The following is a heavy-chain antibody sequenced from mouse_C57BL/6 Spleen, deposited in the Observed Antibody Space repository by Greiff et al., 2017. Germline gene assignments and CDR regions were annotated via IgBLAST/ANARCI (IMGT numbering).Heavy chain of an antibody. V-gene: IGHV3-6*01. Sequence: EVQLVESGPGLVKPSQSLSLTCSVTGYSITSGYYWNWIRQFPGNKLEWMGYISYDGSNNYNPSLKNRISITRDTSKNQFFLKLNSVTTEDTATDYCAREELGDYLDYWGQGTTLTVSS. D-gene: IGHD4-1*01. CDR2: ISYDGSN. CDR3: AREELGDYLDY. CDR1: GYSITSGYY. J-gene: IGHJ2*01.